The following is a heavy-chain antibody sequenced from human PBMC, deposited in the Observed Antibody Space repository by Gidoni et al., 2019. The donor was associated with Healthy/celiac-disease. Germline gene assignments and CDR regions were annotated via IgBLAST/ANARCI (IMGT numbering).Heavy chain of an antibody. J-gene: IGHJ4*02. CDR2: ISSSGSTI. CDR3: AREDFEYSSSFDY. V-gene: IGHV3-48*03. D-gene: IGHD6-6*01. Sequence: EVQLVESGGGLVQPGGSLRLSCPASAFTFSSYEMNWVRQAPGKGLGWVSYISSSGSTIYYADSVKGRFTISRDNAKNSLYLQMNSLRAEDTAVYYCAREDFEYSSSFDYWGQGTLVTVSS. CDR1: AFTFSSYE.